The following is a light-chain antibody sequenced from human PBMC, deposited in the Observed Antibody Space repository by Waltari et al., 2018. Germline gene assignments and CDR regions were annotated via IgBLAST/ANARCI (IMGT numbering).Light chain of an antibody. CDR2: TNN. CDR3: AAWDDSLNGFYV. Sequence: QSVLTQPPSASGTPGQRVTISCSGSRSNIGRNTVTWYQQLPGTAPKLLIYTNNQRHSGVPDRFSGSKSGTSASLAISGLQSEDEADYYCAAWDDSLNGFYVFGTGTKVTVL. V-gene: IGLV1-44*01. J-gene: IGLJ1*01. CDR1: RSNIGRNT.